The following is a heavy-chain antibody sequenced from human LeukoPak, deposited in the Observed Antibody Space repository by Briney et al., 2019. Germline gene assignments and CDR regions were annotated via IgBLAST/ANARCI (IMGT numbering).Heavy chain of an antibody. Sequence: SETLSLTCTVSGGSISSYYWSWIRQPPGKGLEWIGEINHSGSTNYNPSLKSRVTISVDTSKNQFSLKLSSVTAADTAVYYCAKRRSSSWSPKPGPFDYWGQGTLVTVSS. CDR3: AKRRSSSWSPKPGPFDY. J-gene: IGHJ4*02. CDR1: GGSISSYY. D-gene: IGHD6-13*01. CDR2: INHSGST. V-gene: IGHV4-34*01.